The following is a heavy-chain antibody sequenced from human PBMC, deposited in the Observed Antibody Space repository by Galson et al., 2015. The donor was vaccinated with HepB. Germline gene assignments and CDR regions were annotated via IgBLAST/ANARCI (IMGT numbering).Heavy chain of an antibody. CDR3: GLMMATTFFDY. Sequence: SLRLSCAASGFTFSSYWMHWVRQAPGKGLVWVSRINSDGSSTSYADSVKGRVTISRDNAKNTLYLQMNSLRAEDTAVYYCGLMMATTFFDYWGQGTLVTVSS. J-gene: IGHJ4*02. CDR1: GFTFSSYW. V-gene: IGHV3-74*01. D-gene: IGHD5-24*01. CDR2: INSDGSST.